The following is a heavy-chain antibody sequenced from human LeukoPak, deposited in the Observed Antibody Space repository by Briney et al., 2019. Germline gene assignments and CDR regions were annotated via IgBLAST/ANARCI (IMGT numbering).Heavy chain of an antibody. CDR3: ARVSSGSLGITVYDY. CDR1: GFTLSSYT. D-gene: IGHD3-16*01. J-gene: IGHJ4*02. Sequence: GGSLRLSCAASGFTLSSYTVNWVRQAPGKGLEWVSYISSSSSYTNYADSVKGRFTISRDNAKNSLYLQMNSLRAEDTAVYYCARVSSGSLGITVYDYWGQGTLVTVSS. V-gene: IGHV3-21*05. CDR2: ISSSSSYT.